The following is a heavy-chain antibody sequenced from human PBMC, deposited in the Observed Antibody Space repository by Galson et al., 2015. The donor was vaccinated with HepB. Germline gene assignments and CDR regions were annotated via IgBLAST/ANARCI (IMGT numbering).Heavy chain of an antibody. D-gene: IGHD2-21*02. Sequence: VKVSCKVSGYTFTDYYMHWVQQAPGKGLEWMGLVDPEDGETIYTEKSQGRVTITADTSTDTAYMELSSLRSEDTAVYYCATSSHCGGDCSQVLGGISNWFDPWGQGTLVTVSS. CDR1: GYTFTDYY. CDR2: VDPEDGET. J-gene: IGHJ5*02. V-gene: IGHV1-69-2*01. CDR3: ATSSHCGGDCSQVLGGISNWFDP.